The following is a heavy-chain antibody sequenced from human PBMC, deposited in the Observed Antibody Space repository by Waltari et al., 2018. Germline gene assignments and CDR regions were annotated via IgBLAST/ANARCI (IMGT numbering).Heavy chain of an antibody. J-gene: IGHJ3*02. CDR2: INPSGGST. V-gene: IGHV1-46*01. CDR3: ARAGGSYAFDI. CDR1: GYTFTSYY. Sequence: QVQLVQSGAEVKKPGASVTVSCKASGYTFTSYYMHWGRQAPGQGLEWMGIINPSGGSTSYAQKFQGRVTMTRDTSTSTVYMELSSLRSEDTAVYYCARAGGSYAFDIWGQGTMVTVSS. D-gene: IGHD1-26*01.